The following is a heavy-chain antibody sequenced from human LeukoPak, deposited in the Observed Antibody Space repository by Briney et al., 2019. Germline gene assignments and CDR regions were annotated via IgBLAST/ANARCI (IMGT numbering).Heavy chain of an antibody. V-gene: IGHV5-51*01. D-gene: IGHD5-24*01. J-gene: IGHJ3*02. CDR2: IYAGDSDT. CDR3: ARVNDGWESRAFDI. CDR1: GYIFTNYW. Sequence: GESLKISCKGSGYIFTNYWIAWVRQMPGKGLEWMGIIYAGDSDTRYSPSFQGQVTITADKSISTAYLQWSSLKASDTAMYYCARVNDGWESRAFDIWGQGTMVTVSS.